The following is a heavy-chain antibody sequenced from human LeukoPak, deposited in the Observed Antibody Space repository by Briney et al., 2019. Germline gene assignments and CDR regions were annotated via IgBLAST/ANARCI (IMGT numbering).Heavy chain of an antibody. J-gene: IGHJ4*02. CDR3: ARGLQPLGLFDY. Sequence: SETLSLTCAVYGGSFSGYYWSWIRQPPGKGLEWIGEINHSGSTNYNPSLKSRVTISVDTSKNQFSLKLSSVTPADTAVSYCARGLQPLGLFDYWGQGTLGTVSS. CDR2: INHSGST. V-gene: IGHV4-34*01. CDR1: GGSFSGYY. D-gene: IGHD7-27*01.